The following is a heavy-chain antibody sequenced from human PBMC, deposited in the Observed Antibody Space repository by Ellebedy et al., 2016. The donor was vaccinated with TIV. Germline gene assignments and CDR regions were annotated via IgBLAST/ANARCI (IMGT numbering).Heavy chain of an antibody. CDR3: VSRTAQLDWFFDL. Sequence: GESLKIPCAASGSTFSSYAMSWARQAPGKGLEWVSAISGSGGSTYYADSVKGRFTISRDNSKNTLYLQMNSLRAEDTAVYYCVSRTAQLDWFFDLWGRGTLVTVSS. J-gene: IGHJ2*01. CDR2: ISGSGGST. D-gene: IGHD1-1*01. V-gene: IGHV3-23*01. CDR1: GSTFSSYA.